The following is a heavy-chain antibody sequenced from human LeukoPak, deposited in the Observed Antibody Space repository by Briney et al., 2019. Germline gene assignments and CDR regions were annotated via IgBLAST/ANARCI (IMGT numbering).Heavy chain of an antibody. Sequence: SPSETLSLTCTVSGGSISSSSYYWGWIRQPPGKGLEWIGSIYYSGSTYYNPSLKSRVTISVDTSKNQFSLKLSSVTAADTAVYYCARQWIQLWPYFDYWGQGTLVTVSS. CDR3: ARQWIQLWPYFDY. CDR1: GGSISSSSYY. D-gene: IGHD5-18*01. CDR2: IYYSGST. J-gene: IGHJ4*02. V-gene: IGHV4-39*01.